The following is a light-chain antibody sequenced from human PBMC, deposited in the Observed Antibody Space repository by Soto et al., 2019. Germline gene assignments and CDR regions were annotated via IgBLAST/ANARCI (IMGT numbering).Light chain of an antibody. Sequence: DIVMTQSPSTLSVSLGERATITCRASQSVSTHLTWYQQIPGKAPRLLIYGTSTRAAGVPSRFSGSGSGTECTFGIGCLESEGVPLYYGLQCHKWPRLTFGPGTRLEI. CDR1: QSVSTH. J-gene: IGKJ5*01. CDR2: GTS. CDR3: LQCHKWPRLT. V-gene: IGKV3-15*01.